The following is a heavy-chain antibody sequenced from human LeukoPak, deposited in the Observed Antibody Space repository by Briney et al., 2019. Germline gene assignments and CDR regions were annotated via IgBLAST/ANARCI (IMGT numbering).Heavy chain of an antibody. CDR1: GGSISSYY. D-gene: IGHD3-10*01. V-gene: IGHV4-4*07. CDR3: ARGGVLWFGERYYYMDV. Sequence: SSETLSLTCTVSGGSISSYYWSWIRQPAGKGLEWIGRIYTSGSTNYNPSLKSRVTMSVDTSKNQFSLKLSSVTAADTAVYYCARGGVLWFGERYYYMDVWGKGTTVTVSS. CDR2: IYTSGST. J-gene: IGHJ6*03.